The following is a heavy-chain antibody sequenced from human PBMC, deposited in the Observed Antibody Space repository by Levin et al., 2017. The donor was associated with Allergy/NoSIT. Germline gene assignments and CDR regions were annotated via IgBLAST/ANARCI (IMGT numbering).Heavy chain of an antibody. D-gene: IGHD4-11*01. V-gene: IGHV4-59*01. J-gene: IGHJ6*02. CDR2: ITYRGST. CDR3: ASYRDYYGMDV. Sequence: SETLSLTCTVSGGSLTSSYWTWIRQTPGKRLEWIGYITYRGSTSYNPSLKSRVTISIAMAKNQISLELSSVTAADTAVYYCASYRDYYGMDVWGLGTTVTVSS. CDR1: GGSLTSSY.